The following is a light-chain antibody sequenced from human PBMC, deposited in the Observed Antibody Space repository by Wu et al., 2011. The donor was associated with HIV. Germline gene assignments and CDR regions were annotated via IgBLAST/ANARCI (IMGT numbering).Light chain of an antibody. V-gene: IGKV3-20*01. CDR2: GAS. Sequence: EIVLTQSPGTLSLSPGERATLSCRASQSVSSNYLAWYQQKPGQAPRLLIYGASRRATGIPDRFSGSGSGTDFTLTISRLDPEDFAVYYCQHYGNSPYTFGQGTKLEIK. CDR3: QHYGNSPYT. CDR1: QSVSSNY. J-gene: IGKJ2*01.